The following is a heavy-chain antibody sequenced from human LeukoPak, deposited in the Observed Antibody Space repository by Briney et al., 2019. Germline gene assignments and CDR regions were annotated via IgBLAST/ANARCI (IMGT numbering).Heavy chain of an antibody. Sequence: ASVKVSCKASGYTFTSHDINWVRQATGQGPEWMGWMNPNSGNTGYAQRFQGRVTVTRNTSISTAYMELSSLRSEDTAVYYCARGLGGYDYVFDYWGQGTLVTVSA. CDR2: MNPNSGNT. V-gene: IGHV1-8*03. J-gene: IGHJ4*02. CDR3: ARGLGGYDYVFDY. CDR1: GYTFTSHD. D-gene: IGHD5-12*01.